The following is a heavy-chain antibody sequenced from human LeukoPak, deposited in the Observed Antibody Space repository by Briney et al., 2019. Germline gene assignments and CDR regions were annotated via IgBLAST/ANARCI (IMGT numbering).Heavy chain of an antibody. V-gene: IGHV4-39*07. Sequence: PSETLSLTCTVSGGSISSSSYYWGWLPQPPGKGLEWIGEINHSGSTNNNPSLKSRFTISVDTSKNQFSLILNPVTAADTAVYYCARARRGGQSRPFDYWGQGTLVTVSS. D-gene: IGHD3-10*01. CDR3: ARARRGGQSRPFDY. CDR2: INHSGST. CDR1: GGSISSSSYY. J-gene: IGHJ4*02.